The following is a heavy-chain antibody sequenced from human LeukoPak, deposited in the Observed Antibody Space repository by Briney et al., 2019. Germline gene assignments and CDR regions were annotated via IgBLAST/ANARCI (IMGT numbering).Heavy chain of an antibody. J-gene: IGHJ4*02. CDR1: GYTFTGYY. D-gene: IGHD3-10*01. V-gene: IGHV1-2*02. CDR3: ARGSGSRGYDY. Sequence: ASVKVSCKASGYTFTGYYMHWVRQAPGQGLEWMGWINPNSDGTNFAQKVQGRVTMTRDTAISTAYMELSRLRSDDTAMYYCARGSGSRGYDYWGQGTLVTVSS. CDR2: INPNSDGT.